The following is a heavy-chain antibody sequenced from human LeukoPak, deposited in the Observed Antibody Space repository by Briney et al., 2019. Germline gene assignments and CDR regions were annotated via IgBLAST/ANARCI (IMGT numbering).Heavy chain of an antibody. D-gene: IGHD3-9*01. V-gene: IGHV1-69*04. J-gene: IGHJ3*02. CDR1: GGTFSSYA. Sequence: SVKVSCKASGGTFSSYAISWVRQAPGQGLEWMGRIIPIFGIANYAQKFQGRVTITADKSTSTAYMELSSLRSEDTAVYYCARDLYDILTDYYLLRGAFDIWGQGTMVTVSS. CDR3: ARDLYDILTDYYLLRGAFDI. CDR2: IIPIFGIA.